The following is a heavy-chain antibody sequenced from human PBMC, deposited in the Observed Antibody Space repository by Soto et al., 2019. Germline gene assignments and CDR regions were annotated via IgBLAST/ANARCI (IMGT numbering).Heavy chain of an antibody. Sequence: QITLKESGPTLVKPTQTLTVTCTFSGLSLSTSGVGVAWIRQPPGKALEWLAVIFWDDDKRCSPSLESRLTITKDTSKNQVVLIMTNMDPVDTATYYCAHRRVAAASYYFDYWGQGTLVTVSS. CDR1: GLSLSTSGVG. D-gene: IGHD6-13*01. J-gene: IGHJ4*02. CDR3: AHRRVAAASYYFDY. V-gene: IGHV2-5*02. CDR2: IFWDDDK.